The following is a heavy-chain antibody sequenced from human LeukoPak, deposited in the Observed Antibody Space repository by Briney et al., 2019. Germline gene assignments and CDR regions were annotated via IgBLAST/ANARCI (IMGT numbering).Heavy chain of an antibody. D-gene: IGHD6-6*01. V-gene: IGHV4-39*01. Sequence: PSETLSLTCTVSGGSISSSSYYWGWIRQPPGKGLEWIGSIYYSGSTYYNPSLKSRVTISVDTSKNQFSLKLSSVTAADTAVYYCARHFPSIAAPSPLGGYFDYWGQGTLVTVSS. J-gene: IGHJ4*02. CDR2: IYYSGST. CDR1: GGSISSSSYY. CDR3: ARHFPSIAAPSPLGGYFDY.